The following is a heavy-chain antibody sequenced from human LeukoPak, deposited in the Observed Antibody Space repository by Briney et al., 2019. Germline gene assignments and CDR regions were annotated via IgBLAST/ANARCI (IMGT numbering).Heavy chain of an antibody. Sequence: TLSLTCTVSGGPISSSSYYWGWVRQPPGRGLEWIGSIYYSGSTYYNPSLKSRVTISVDTSKNQFSLKLSSVTAADTAVYYCANSANYGGNSGYFDCWGQGTLVTVSS. CDR2: IYYSGST. CDR1: GGPISSSSYY. D-gene: IGHD4-23*01. CDR3: ANSANYGGNSGYFDC. J-gene: IGHJ4*02. V-gene: IGHV4-39*01.